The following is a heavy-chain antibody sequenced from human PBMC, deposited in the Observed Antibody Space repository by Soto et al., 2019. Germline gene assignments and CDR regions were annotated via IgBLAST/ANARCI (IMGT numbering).Heavy chain of an antibody. V-gene: IGHV4-30-4*01. CDR3: ARAVRGSYYDY. J-gene: IGHJ4*02. CDR2: IYYSGST. Sequence: QVQLQESGPGLEKPAQTLSLTGTVYGGSISSGDYYWSWIRTPPGKGLECIGYIYYSGSTYYNPSLKSRVTISVDTSKNQFSLKLSSVTAADTAVYYCARAVRGSYYDYWGQGTLVTVSS. CDR1: GGSISSGDYY. D-gene: IGHD1-26*01.